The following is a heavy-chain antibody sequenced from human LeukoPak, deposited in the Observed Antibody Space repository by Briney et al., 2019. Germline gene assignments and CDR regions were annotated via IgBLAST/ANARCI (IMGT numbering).Heavy chain of an antibody. CDR1: GYTLTELS. CDR3: ATDQYYYSFKRRYTFDP. D-gene: IGHD3-22*01. V-gene: IGHV1-24*01. Sequence: ASVKVSCKVSGYTLTELSMHWVRQAPGKGLEWMGGFDPEDGETIYAQKFQGRVTMTEDTSTDTAYMELSRLRSEDTAVYYCATDQYYYSFKRRYTFDPWGQGTLVTVSS. CDR2: FDPEDGET. J-gene: IGHJ5*02.